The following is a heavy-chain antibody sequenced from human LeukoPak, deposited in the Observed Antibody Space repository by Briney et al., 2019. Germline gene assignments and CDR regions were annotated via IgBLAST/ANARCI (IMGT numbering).Heavy chain of an antibody. D-gene: IGHD5-18*01. CDR3: ARDPRGITALVDYFDY. CDR2: ISSSGSAI. Sequence: GGSLRLSCAASGFTSSDYYMSWIRQAPGKGLEWVSYISSSGSAIYYADSVKGRFTISRDNAKNSLYLQMSSMRVEDTAVYYCARDPRGITALVDYFDYWGQGTLVTVSS. CDR1: GFTSSDYY. V-gene: IGHV3-11*01. J-gene: IGHJ4*02.